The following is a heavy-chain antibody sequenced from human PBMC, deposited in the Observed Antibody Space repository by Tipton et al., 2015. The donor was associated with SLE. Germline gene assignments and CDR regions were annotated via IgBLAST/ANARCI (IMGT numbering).Heavy chain of an antibody. CDR1: GSSITAYY. J-gene: IGHJ4*02. V-gene: IGHV4-59*01. Sequence: TLSLTCTVSGSSITAYYWNWIRQPPGKGLEWIGYIFYSGSTNYNPSLKSRVTISVDTSKNQFSLKLKSVTAADSAVYYCARERYCSGASCYAPDYWGQGTLVTVSS. D-gene: IGHD2-2*01. CDR2: IFYSGST. CDR3: ARERYCSGASCYAPDY.